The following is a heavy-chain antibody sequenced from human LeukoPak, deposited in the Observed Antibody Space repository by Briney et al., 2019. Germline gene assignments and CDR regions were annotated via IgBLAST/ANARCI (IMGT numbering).Heavy chain of an antibody. CDR1: GGTFSSYA. Sequence: ASVKVSCKASGGTFSSYAISWVRQAPGQGLEWMGGIIPIFGTANYAQKFQGRVTITTDESTSTAYMELSSLRSEDTAVYYCAGGSSGYYYGLDYWGREPWSPSPQ. CDR2: IIPIFGTA. D-gene: IGHD3-22*01. V-gene: IGHV1-69*05. CDR3: AGGSSGYYYGLDY. J-gene: IGHJ4*02.